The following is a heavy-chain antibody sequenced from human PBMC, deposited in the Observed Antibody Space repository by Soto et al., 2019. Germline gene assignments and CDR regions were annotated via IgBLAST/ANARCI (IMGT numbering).Heavy chain of an antibody. CDR2: IKQDGGEK. D-gene: IGHD6-13*01. Sequence: GSLRLSCAASGFTFSSYWMTWVRQAPGKGLEWVANIKQDGGEKYYVDSVKGRFTISRDNAKNSMYLQMNSLRVEDTAVYYCARGSSSWSKVWYYYYGMDVWGQGTTVTVSS. J-gene: IGHJ6*02. V-gene: IGHV3-7*05. CDR1: GFTFSSYW. CDR3: ARGSSSWSKVWYYYYGMDV.